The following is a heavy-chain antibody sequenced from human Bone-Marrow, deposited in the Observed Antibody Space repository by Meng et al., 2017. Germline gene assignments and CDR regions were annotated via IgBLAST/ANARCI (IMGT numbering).Heavy chain of an antibody. V-gene: IGHV3-33*01. CDR1: GFTFSSYG. Sequence: GESLKISCAASGFTFSSYGMHWVRQAPGKGLEWVAVIWYDGSNKYYADSVKGRFTISRDNSKNTLYLQMNSLRAEDTAVYYCARDHLRGGYCSGGSCYWGRTLEYWGHGTQVTVSS. CDR2: IWYDGSNK. D-gene: IGHD2-15*01. J-gene: IGHJ4*01. CDR3: ARDHLRGGYCSGGSCYWGRTLEY.